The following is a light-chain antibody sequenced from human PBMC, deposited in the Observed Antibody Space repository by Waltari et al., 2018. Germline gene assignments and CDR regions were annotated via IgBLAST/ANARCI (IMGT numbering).Light chain of an antibody. Sequence: EIVLTQSPDTLSLSPGARATLSCRASQSVTGSFLAWYQQKPGQSPRLLIYNTSNRATGIPDRFSGSGSGTHFTLTISRLEPEDFAVYSCQKYGASPSFGGGTKVEVK. CDR1: QSVTGSF. CDR2: NTS. CDR3: QKYGASPS. J-gene: IGKJ4*01. V-gene: IGKV3-20*01.